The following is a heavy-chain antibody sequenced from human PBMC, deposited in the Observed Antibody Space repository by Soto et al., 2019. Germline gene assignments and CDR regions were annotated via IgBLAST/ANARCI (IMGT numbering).Heavy chain of an antibody. V-gene: IGHV4-59*08. CDR2: IYYSGST. CDR3: ARHLPSASNLYYFGY. J-gene: IGHJ4*01. Sequence: QVQLQESGPGLVKPSETLSLTCTVSGGSISSYYWSWIRQPPGKGLDWIGYIYYSGSTNYNPSLKSRVSISVDTPKKQHSLNLSYVTAADTAVYYCARHLPSASNLYYFGYLGQGTLVTVSS. D-gene: IGHD2-2*01. CDR1: GGSISSYY.